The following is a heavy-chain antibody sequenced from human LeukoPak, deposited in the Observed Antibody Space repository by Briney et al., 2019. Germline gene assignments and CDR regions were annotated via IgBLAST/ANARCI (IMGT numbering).Heavy chain of an antibody. J-gene: IGHJ4*02. D-gene: IGHD2-2*01. CDR3: VNGAGGPWCTSPTCYR. V-gene: IGHV3-21*04. Sequence: GGSLRLSCAASGFTFSSYSMNWVRQAPGKGLEWVSSISSSSSYIYYADSVKGRFTISRDNSKNTLYLQMTSLRAEDTAVYYCVNGAGGPWCTSPTCYRWGPGTLVTVSS. CDR2: ISSSSSYI. CDR1: GFTFSSYS.